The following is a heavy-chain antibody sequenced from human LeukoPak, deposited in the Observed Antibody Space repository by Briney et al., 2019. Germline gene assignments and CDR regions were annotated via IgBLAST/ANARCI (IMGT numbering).Heavy chain of an antibody. D-gene: IGHD2-8*01. CDR1: GYTFTSYA. Sequence: ASVKVSCKASGYTFTSYAMNWVRQAPGQGLEWMGWINTNTGNPTYAQGFTGRFVFSLDTSVSTAYLQISSLKASDTAMYYCARHLCTNGVCPTDYWGQGTLVTVSS. J-gene: IGHJ4*02. CDR3: ARHLCTNGVCPTDY. CDR2: INTNTGNP. V-gene: IGHV7-4-1*02.